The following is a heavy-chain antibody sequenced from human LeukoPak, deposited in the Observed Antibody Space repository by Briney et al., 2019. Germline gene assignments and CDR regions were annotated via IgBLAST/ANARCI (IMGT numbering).Heavy chain of an antibody. D-gene: IGHD1-1*01. V-gene: IGHV1-18*01. CDR1: GYTFTSYG. Sequence: ASVKVSCKASGYTFTSYGISWVRQAPGQGLEWMGWVSAYNGNTNYAQKLQGRVTMTTDTSTSTAYMELRSLRSDDTAVYYCARGAGLNWKDYFDYWGQGTLVTVSS. J-gene: IGHJ4*02. CDR3: ARGAGLNWKDYFDY. CDR2: VSAYNGNT.